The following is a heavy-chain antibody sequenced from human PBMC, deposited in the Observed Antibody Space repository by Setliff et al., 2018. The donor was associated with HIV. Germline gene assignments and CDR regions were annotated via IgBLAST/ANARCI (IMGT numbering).Heavy chain of an antibody. Sequence: TGGSLRLSCAASGFTFSNAWMSWVRQAPGKGLEWVGRTRNKANTYTTKYASSVKARFTISRDDSKNSLYLQMNSLKTKDTAVYFCARGESFYDYWGQGTLVAVSS. V-gene: IGHV3-72*01. J-gene: IGHJ4*02. CDR1: GFTFSNAW. CDR3: ARGESFYDY. CDR2: TRNKANTYTT.